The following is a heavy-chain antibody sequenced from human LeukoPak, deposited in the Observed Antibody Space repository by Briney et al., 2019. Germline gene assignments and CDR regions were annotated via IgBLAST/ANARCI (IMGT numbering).Heavy chain of an antibody. CDR1: GLAFSRYV. CDR3: SKGGGRVGATIIDQ. V-gene: IGHV3-23*01. D-gene: IGHD1-26*01. Sequence: GGSLRLSCAASGLAFSRYVMNWVGQAPGKGLEWVSAMSVSSGSTHYADSVTGRFTISRDNSKNTLYLQMNSLTAADTSVSYCSKGGGRVGATIIDQWGQGALVTVSS. CDR2: MSVSSGST. J-gene: IGHJ4*02.